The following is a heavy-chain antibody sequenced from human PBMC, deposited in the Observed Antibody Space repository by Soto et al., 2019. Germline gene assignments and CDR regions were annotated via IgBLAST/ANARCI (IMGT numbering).Heavy chain of an antibody. CDR1: GFTFSSYG. CDR2: IWYDGSNK. V-gene: IGHV3-33*01. J-gene: IGHJ4*02. D-gene: IGHD1-20*01. CDR3: ARANLLTAAYFDY. Sequence: GGSLRLSCAASGFTFSSYGMHWVRQAPGKGLEWVAVIWYDGSNKYYADSVKGRFTISRDNSKNTLYLQMNSLRAEDTAVYYCARANLLTAAYFDYWGQGTLVTVSS.